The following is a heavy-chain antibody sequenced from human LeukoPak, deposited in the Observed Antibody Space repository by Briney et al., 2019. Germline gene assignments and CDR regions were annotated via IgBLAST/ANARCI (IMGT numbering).Heavy chain of an antibody. V-gene: IGHV1-69*05. CDR3: ARDSTMTTVTTTPDY. Sequence: SVKVSCKASGGTFNNYAISWVRQAPGQGPEWMGGVIPIFGTAKYAQKFRGRATFTTDESTSTAYMELRSLSSDDTAVYYCARDSTMTTVTTTPDYWGQGTLVTVSS. CDR2: VIPIFGTA. CDR1: GGTFNNYA. J-gene: IGHJ4*02. D-gene: IGHD4-17*01.